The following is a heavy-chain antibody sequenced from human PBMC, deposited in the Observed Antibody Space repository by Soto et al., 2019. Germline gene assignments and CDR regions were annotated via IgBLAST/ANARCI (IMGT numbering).Heavy chain of an antibody. CDR2: IYYSGST. V-gene: IGHV4-59*01. Sequence: SETLSLTCTVSGGSISSYYWSWIRQPPGKGLEWIGYIYYSGSTNYNPSLKSRVTISVDTSKNQFSLKLSSVTAADTAVYYCAREGPLYYGSGSYEGPYYYYGMDVWGQGTTVTVSS. D-gene: IGHD3-10*01. CDR3: AREGPLYYGSGSYEGPYYYYGMDV. J-gene: IGHJ6*02. CDR1: GGSISSYY.